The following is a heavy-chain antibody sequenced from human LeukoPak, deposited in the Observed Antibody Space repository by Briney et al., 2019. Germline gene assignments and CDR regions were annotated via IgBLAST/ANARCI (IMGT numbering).Heavy chain of an antibody. Sequence: GGSLRLSCAASGFTFSSYWMSWVRQAPGKWLDWVANINQDGSEQYYVDSAKGRFTISRDNGKKSLFLQMNSLRVEDTAVYFCVRGRGNSSGWYWDYWGQGTLVTVSS. V-gene: IGHV3-7*02. J-gene: IGHJ4*02. D-gene: IGHD6-13*01. CDR1: GFTFSSYW. CDR3: VRGRGNSSGWYWDY. CDR2: INQDGSEQ.